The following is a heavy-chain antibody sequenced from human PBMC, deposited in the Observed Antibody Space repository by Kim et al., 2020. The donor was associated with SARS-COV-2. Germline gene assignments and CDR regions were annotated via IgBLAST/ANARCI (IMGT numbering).Heavy chain of an antibody. J-gene: IGHJ1*01. Sequence: GGSLRLSCAASGFTFSNAWMSWVRQAPGKGLEWVGRIKSKTDGGTTDYAAPVKGRFTISRDYSKNTLYLQMNSLKTEDTAVYYCTTVVSGSLDSEYFQHWGQGTLVTGSS. CDR3: TTVVSGSLDSEYFQH. V-gene: IGHV3-15*01. D-gene: IGHD1-26*01. CDR2: IKSKTDGGTT. CDR1: GFTFSNAW.